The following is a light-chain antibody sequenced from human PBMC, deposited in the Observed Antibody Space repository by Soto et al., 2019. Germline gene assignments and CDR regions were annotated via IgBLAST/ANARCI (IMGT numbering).Light chain of an antibody. CDR2: EVS. J-gene: IGLJ1*01. Sequence: QSARTQPACVFLSPGQSITTSCTGTSSDVGGYNFVSWYQQHPGKAPKLMIYEVSSRPSGVSNRFSGSKSGNTASLTISGLQPEDEADYYCSSYTTSSTLVFGTGTKVTVL. CDR1: SSDVGGYNF. V-gene: IGLV2-14*03. CDR3: SSYTTSSTLV.